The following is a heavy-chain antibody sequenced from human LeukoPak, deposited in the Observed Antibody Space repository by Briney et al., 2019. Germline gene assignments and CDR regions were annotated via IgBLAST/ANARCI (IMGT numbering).Heavy chain of an antibody. Sequence: ASVKDSCKASGYTFTSYGISWVRQAPGQGLEWMGWISAYNGNTNYAQKLQGRVTMTTDTSTSTAYMELRSLRSDDTAVYYCARAKAYCGGDCYRPYYFDYWGQGTLVTVSS. J-gene: IGHJ4*02. CDR1: GYTFTSYG. CDR3: ARAKAYCGGDCYRPYYFDY. CDR2: ISAYNGNT. V-gene: IGHV1-18*01. D-gene: IGHD2-21*02.